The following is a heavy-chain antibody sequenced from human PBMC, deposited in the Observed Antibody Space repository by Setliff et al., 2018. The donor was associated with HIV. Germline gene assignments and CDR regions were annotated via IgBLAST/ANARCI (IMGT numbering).Heavy chain of an antibody. Sequence: SETLSLTCTVSGASISSSNYYWGWIRQPPGKGLEWIGTISYSGGTYYAPSLKSRLSLSVDTSKNQFSLNLRSVTAADTAVYYCARHSSPSGFFDYWGQGTLVTVSS. CDR2: ISYSGGT. CDR1: GASISSSNYY. CDR3: ARHSSPSGFFDY. V-gene: IGHV4-39*01. D-gene: IGHD3-10*01. J-gene: IGHJ4*02.